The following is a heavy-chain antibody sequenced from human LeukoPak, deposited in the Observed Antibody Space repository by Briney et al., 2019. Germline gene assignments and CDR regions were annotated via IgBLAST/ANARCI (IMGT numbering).Heavy chain of an antibody. CDR3: AGHHPRNTVDF. D-gene: IGHD2/OR15-2a*01. CDR2: ISDIGSI. J-gene: IGHJ4*02. CDR1: GGSISSGGYC. V-gene: IGHV4-61*08. Sequence: SQTLSLTCTVSGGSISSGGYCWSWIRQPPGKGLEWIAYISDIGSINYNPSLKSRVTISLDTSKNQFSLKLSSVTAADTAVYYCAGHHPRNTVDFWGQGTLVTVSS.